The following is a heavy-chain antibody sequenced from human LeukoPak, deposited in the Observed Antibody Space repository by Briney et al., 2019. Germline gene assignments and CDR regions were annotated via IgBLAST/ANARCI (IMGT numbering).Heavy chain of an antibody. Sequence: SVKVSCKASGYTFTGYYMHWVRQAPGRGLEWMGWINPNSGDTNYAQKFQGRVTMTRDTSISTVYMELRRLRYDDTAAYYCARGPLEYCSGGTCYSGRNWFDPWGQGTLVTVSS. J-gene: IGHJ5*02. D-gene: IGHD2-15*01. CDR3: ARGPLEYCSGGTCYSGRNWFDP. CDR2: INPNSGDT. V-gene: IGHV1-2*02. CDR1: GYTFTGYY.